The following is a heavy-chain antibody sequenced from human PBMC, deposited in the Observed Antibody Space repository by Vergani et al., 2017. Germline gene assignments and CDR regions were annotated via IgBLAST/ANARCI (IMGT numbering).Heavy chain of an antibody. D-gene: IGHD5-18*01. Sequence: QVQLVQSGAEVKKPGSSVKVSCKASGGTFSSYTISWVRQAPGQGLEWMGRIIPIFGTANYAQKFQGRVTITADESTSTAYMELSSLRSEDTAVYYCARVGGYSYGPEKAHFDYWGQGTLVTVSS. CDR3: ARVGGYSYGPEKAHFDY. J-gene: IGHJ4*02. V-gene: IGHV1-69*08. CDR2: IIPIFGTA. CDR1: GGTFSSYT.